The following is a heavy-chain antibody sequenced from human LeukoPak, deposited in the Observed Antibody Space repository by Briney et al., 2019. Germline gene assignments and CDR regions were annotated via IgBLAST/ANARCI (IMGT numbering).Heavy chain of an antibody. D-gene: IGHD2-15*01. CDR3: VRLLDSDY. CDR2: INGDRTST. J-gene: IGHJ4*02. CDR1: GFTFTRYW. Sequence: GGSLRLSCVASGFTFTRYWMHWVRQAPGEGLVWVSRINGDRTSTDYADSVKGRFTISRDNAKNTVYLQIKSLRTEDTAVYYCVRLLDSDYWGQGTLVTVSS. V-gene: IGHV3-74*01.